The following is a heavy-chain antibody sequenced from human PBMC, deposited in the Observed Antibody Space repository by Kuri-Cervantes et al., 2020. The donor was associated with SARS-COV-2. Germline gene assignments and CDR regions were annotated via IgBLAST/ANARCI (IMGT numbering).Heavy chain of an antibody. CDR2: IKQDGSEK. CDR1: GFTFSSYW. V-gene: IGHV3-7*01. D-gene: IGHD1-26*01. J-gene: IGHJ3*02. CDR3: AKDMNGSPIGAFDI. Sequence: LSLTCAASGFTFSSYWMSWVRQAPGKGLEWVANIKQDGSEKYYVDSVKGRFTISRDNAKNSLYLQMNSLRAEDTAVYYCAKDMNGSPIGAFDIWGQGTMVTVSS.